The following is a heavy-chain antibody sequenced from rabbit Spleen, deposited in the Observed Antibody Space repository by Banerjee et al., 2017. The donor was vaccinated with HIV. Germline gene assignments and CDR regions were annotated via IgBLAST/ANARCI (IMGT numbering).Heavy chain of an antibody. J-gene: IGHJ6*01. Sequence: QEQLVESGGGLVQPGGSLKLSCTASGFSFSNGYDMCWVRQAPGNGLEWVACAYAGSSDSTYSATWAKGRFTISKTSSTTVTLQMTSLTAADTATYFCARDAGTSFSTYGMDLWGQGTLVTVS. CDR1: GFSFSNGYD. V-gene: IGHV1S45*01. CDR2: AYAGSSDST. D-gene: IGHD8-1*01. CDR3: ARDAGTSFSTYGMDL.